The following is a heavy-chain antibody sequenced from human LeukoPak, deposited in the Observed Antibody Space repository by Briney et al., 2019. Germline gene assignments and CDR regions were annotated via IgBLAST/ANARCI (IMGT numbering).Heavy chain of an antibody. D-gene: IGHD6-19*01. J-gene: IGHJ5*02. CDR2: IYHSGST. V-gene: IGHV4-4*02. Sequence: SETLSLTCAVSGASISSGYWWSWVRQPPGKGLEWIGEIYHSGSTNHNPSLKSRVTISVDKSKSQFSLNLSSVTAADTAVYYCAREGQWLPDWFDPWGQGTLVTVSS. CDR3: AREGQWLPDWFDP. CDR1: GASISSGYW.